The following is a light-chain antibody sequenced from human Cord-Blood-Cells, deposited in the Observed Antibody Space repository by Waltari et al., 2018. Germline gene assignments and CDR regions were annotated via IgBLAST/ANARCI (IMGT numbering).Light chain of an antibody. Sequence: QSVLTQPPSVSGAPGQRVTISCTGSSSNIGAGYDVHWYQQLPGPAPNLLIYGNSNRPSGVPDRFSGSKSGTSASLAITGLQAEDEADYYCQSYDSSLSGPVFGGGTKLTVL. CDR3: QSYDSSLSGPV. J-gene: IGLJ2*01. CDR2: GNS. CDR1: SSNIGAGYD. V-gene: IGLV1-40*01.